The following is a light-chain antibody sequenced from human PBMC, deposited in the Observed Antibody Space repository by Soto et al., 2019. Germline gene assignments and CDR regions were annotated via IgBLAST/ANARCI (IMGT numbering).Light chain of an antibody. V-gene: IGKV1-39*01. CDR3: QQGYSFPVT. CDR2: AAS. Sequence: DIQMNQSPSSLSASLGYRVTITCRASQRINTYLNWYQQKPGKAPKLLVYAASSLQSGVPSRFSGSGSGTDFTLTISSLQPEDFATYYCQQGYSFPVTFGGGTKVDIK. J-gene: IGKJ4*01. CDR1: QRINTY.